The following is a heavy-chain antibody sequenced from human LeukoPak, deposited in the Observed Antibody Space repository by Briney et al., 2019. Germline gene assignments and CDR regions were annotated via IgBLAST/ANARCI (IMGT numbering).Heavy chain of an antibody. D-gene: IGHD5-18*01. Sequence: SETLSLTCAVYGGSFSGYYWSWIRQPPGKGLEWIGSIYYSGSTYYNPSLKSRVTISVDTSKNQFSLKLSSVTAADTAVYYCARSGYSYGYRYFDYWGQGTLVTVSS. CDR2: IYYSGST. V-gene: IGHV4-34*01. CDR3: ARSGYSYGYRYFDY. J-gene: IGHJ4*02. CDR1: GGSFSGYY.